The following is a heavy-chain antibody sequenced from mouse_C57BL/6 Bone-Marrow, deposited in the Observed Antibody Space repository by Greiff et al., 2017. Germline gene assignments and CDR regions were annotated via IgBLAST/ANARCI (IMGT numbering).Heavy chain of an antibody. CDR1: GYTFTSYG. CDR2: IYPRSGNT. CDR3: ARLELGRRYYAMDY. J-gene: IGHJ4*01. V-gene: IGHV1-81*01. Sequence: QVHVKQSGAELARPGASVKLSCKASGYTFTSYGISWVKQRTGQGLEWIGEIYPRSGNTYYNEKFKGKATLTADKSSSTAYMELRSLTSEDSAVYFCARLELGRRYYAMDYWGQGTSVTVSS. D-gene: IGHD4-1*01.